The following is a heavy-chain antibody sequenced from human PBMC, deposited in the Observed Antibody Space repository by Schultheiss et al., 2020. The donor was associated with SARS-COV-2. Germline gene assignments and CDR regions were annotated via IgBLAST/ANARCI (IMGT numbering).Heavy chain of an antibody. CDR3: ARAQERWNY. D-gene: IGHD2-15*01. CDR1: GFTFSSYG. J-gene: IGHJ4*02. Sequence: GGSLRLSCAASGFTFSSYGMHWVRQAPGKGLEWVSLISGDGGSTYYADSVKGRFTISRDNSKNTLYLQMNSLRAEDTAVYYCARAQERWNYWGQGTLVTVAS. V-gene: IGHV3-NL1*01. CDR2: ISGDGGST.